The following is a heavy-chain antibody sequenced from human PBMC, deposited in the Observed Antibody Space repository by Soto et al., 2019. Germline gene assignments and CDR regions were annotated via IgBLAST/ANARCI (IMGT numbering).Heavy chain of an antibody. Sequence: WGSLLVACASSGLTFSDYAMHWVRQAPGKGLDCLEVISYHGINKHYADSVKGRFTISIDSSKDTLFLQMNSLTTEDTAVYYCTKDRLFKGYCSTVSCMGGPLDYWGRGILVTVSS. V-gene: IGHV3-30*18. CDR3: TKDRLFKGYCSTVSCMGGPLDY. CDR2: ISYHGINK. J-gene: IGHJ4*02. CDR1: GLTFSDYA. D-gene: IGHD2-2*01.